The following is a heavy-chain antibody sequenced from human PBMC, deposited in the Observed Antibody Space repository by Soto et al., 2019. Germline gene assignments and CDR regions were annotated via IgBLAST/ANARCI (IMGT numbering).Heavy chain of an antibody. CDR1: GGSFSGYY. J-gene: IGHJ6*03. V-gene: IGHV4-34*01. CDR2: INHSGST. CDR3: ARGPYDYIWGRYRYNRANYYMDV. D-gene: IGHD3-16*02. Sequence: QVQLQQWGAGLLKPSETLSLTCAVYGGSFSGYYWSWIRQPPGKGMEWIGEINHSGSTNYNPSLKRRVTISVDTSKDQCSLKLSSVTAADTAVYYCARGPYDYIWGRYRYNRANYYMDVWGKGTTVTVSS.